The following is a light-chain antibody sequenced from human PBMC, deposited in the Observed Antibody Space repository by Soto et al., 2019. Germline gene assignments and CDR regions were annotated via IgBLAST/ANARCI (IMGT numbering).Light chain of an antibody. CDR1: QGVSRK. J-gene: IGKJ4*01. CDR3: QQYHTWPIT. V-gene: IGKV3-15*01. CDR2: GAS. Sequence: DIVMTQSPATLSVAPGERDTFSCRASQGVSRKLAWYQHKPGQAPRLLISGASTGATGIPARFSGSGSGTEFTLTISSLQSEDCAIYYCQQYHTWPITFGGGTKVDI.